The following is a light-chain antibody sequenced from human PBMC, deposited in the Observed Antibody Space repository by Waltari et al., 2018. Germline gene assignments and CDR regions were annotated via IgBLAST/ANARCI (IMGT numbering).Light chain of an antibody. CDR3: AAWDDSLGGVV. V-gene: IGLV1-47*01. CDR2: RDN. J-gene: IGLJ2*01. Sequence: QTVLTQPPSASGTPGQRVTISCSGISSNIGSIYVYWYQQLPGSAPKPLIARDNQRPAGVPDRFSGSKSGTSASLAISGLRSEDEADYYCAAWDDSLGGVVFGGGTKLTVL. CDR1: SSNIGSIY.